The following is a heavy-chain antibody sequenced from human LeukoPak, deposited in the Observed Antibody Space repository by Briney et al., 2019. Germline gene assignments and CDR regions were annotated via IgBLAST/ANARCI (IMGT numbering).Heavy chain of an antibody. J-gene: IGHJ3*02. CDR2: IYYTGTT. V-gene: IGHV4-39*01. D-gene: IGHD5-24*01. CDR3: ARRRRDGSNSAFDI. CDR1: GGSISSSSYY. Sequence: SETLSLTCTVSGGSISSSSYYWGWIRQAPGKGLEWIGSIYYTGTTYYNPSLKSRVTISVDTSKNQFSLKVSSVTAADTAVYYCARRRRDGSNSAFDIWGQGTMVTVSS.